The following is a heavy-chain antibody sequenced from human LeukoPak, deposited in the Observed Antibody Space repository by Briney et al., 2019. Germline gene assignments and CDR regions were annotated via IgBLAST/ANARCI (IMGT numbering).Heavy chain of an antibody. Sequence: SETLSLTCTVSGGSISSYYWSWIRQPPGKGLDWIANIYHTGSTNYNPSLSSRVTISIDTAKNQFSLKLTSVTAADTAVYYCARRGRNSSGWQDYLWGQGTLVTVSS. V-gene: IGHV4-59*01. CDR1: GGSISSYY. J-gene: IGHJ4*02. CDR3: ARRGRNSSGWQDYL. D-gene: IGHD6-25*01. CDR2: IYHTGST.